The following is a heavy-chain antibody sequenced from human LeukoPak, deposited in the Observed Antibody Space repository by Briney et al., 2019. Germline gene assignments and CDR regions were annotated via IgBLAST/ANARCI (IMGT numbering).Heavy chain of an antibody. CDR2: MNPNSGNT. Sequence: GASVKVSCKASGYTFTSYDINWVRQATGQGLEWMGWMNPNSGNTGYAQKFQGRVTMTRNTSISTAYMELSSLRSEDTAVYYCARGGRDYYYYYGMDVWGQGTTVTVSS. V-gene: IGHV1-8*01. CDR1: GYTFTSYD. CDR3: ARGGRDYYYYYGMDV. J-gene: IGHJ6*02.